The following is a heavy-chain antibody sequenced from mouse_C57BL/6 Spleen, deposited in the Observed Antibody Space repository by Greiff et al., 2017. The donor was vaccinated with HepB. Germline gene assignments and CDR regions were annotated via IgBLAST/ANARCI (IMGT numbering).Heavy chain of an antibody. J-gene: IGHJ2*01. CDR2: INPNNGGT. Sequence: VQLQQSGPELVKPGASVKISCKASGYTFTDYYMNWVKQSHGKSLEWIGDINPNNGGTSYNQKFKGKATLTVDKSSSTAYMELRSLTSEDSAVYYCASSYYGNPYYFDYWGQGTTLTVSS. D-gene: IGHD2-10*01. CDR3: ASSYYGNPYYFDY. V-gene: IGHV1-26*01. CDR1: GYTFTDYY.